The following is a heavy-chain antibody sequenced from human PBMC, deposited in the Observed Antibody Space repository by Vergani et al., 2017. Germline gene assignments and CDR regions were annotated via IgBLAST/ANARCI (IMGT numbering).Heavy chain of an antibody. CDR2: IGTAGDT. J-gene: IGHJ4*02. CDR1: GFTFSSYD. D-gene: IGHD3-3*01. Sequence: EVQLVESGGGLVQPGGSLRLSCAASGFTFSSYDMHWVRQATGKGLEWVSAIGTAGDTYYPGSVKGRFTISRDDSKNSLYLQMNSLKTEDTAVYYCARENYDFWSGYYFFDYWGQGTLVTVSS. CDR3: ARENYDFWSGYYFFDY. V-gene: IGHV3-13*01.